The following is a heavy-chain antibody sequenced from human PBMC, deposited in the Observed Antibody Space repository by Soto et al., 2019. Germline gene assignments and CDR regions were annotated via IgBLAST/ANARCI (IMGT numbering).Heavy chain of an antibody. CDR1: GGTFSSYA. V-gene: IGHV1-69*13. CDR2: IIPIFGTA. D-gene: IGHD6-6*01. J-gene: IGHJ6*02. CDR3: ARSSGRGSSSSRDYYYYYGMDV. Sequence: SVKVSCKASGGTFSSYAISWVRQAPGQGLEWMGGIIPIFGTANYAQKFQGRVTITADESTSTAYMELSSLRSEDTAVYYCARSSGRGSSSSRDYYYYYGMDVWGQGTTVTVSS.